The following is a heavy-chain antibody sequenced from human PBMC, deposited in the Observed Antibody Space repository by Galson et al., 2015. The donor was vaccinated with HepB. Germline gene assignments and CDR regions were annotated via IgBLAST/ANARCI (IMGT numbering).Heavy chain of an antibody. CDR3: AKDRGSSGYMDV. D-gene: IGHD6-13*01. J-gene: IGHJ6*03. Sequence: SLRLSCAASGFTFSHYGMHWVRQAPGKGLEWVAVISYDASHIYYADSVKGRFTISRDNSKNTLYLQMNSLRAEDTAVYYCAKDRGSSGYMDVWGKGTTVTVSS. CDR2: ISYDASHI. V-gene: IGHV3-30*18. CDR1: GFTFSHYG.